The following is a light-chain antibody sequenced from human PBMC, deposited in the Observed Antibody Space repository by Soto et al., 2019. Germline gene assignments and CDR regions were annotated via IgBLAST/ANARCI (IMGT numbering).Light chain of an antibody. CDR3: QHYNSYSEA. V-gene: IGKV1-6*01. CDR1: QSIRSD. J-gene: IGKJ1*01. CDR2: ATS. Sequence: AIQMTQSPSSLSASVGDRVTITCRASQSIRSDLGWYQQKPGKAPNLLIYATSNLQGGVPSRFSGSGSGTDFTLTISSLQPDDFATYYCQHYNSYSEAFGQGTKVDI.